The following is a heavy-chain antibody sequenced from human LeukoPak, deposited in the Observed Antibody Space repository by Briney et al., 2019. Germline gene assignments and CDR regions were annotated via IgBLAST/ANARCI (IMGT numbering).Heavy chain of an antibody. CDR3: ARSLHWSGYPYYFDY. V-gene: IGHV4-34*01. D-gene: IGHD3-3*01. J-gene: IGHJ4*02. CDR1: GGSFSGYY. CDR2: INHSGCT. Sequence: SETLSLTCAVYGGSFSGYYWSWIRQPPGKGLEWIGEINHSGCTNYNPSLKSRVTISVDTSKNQFSLKLSSVTAADTAVYYCARSLHWSGYPYYFDYWGQGTLVTVSS.